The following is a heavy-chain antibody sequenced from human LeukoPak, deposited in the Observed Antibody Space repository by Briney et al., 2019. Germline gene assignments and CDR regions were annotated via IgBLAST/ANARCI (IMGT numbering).Heavy chain of an antibody. CDR3: TRTRRDYGDYFLDY. D-gene: IGHD4-17*01. V-gene: IGHV3-11*06. J-gene: IGHJ4*02. CDR1: GFSFSDNY. CDR2: ISNTGSHT. Sequence: GGSLRLSCAASGFSFSDNYMSWIRQAPGQGLEWVSYISNTGSHTMYAESVRGRFTISRDNAKNSLYLEMNSLRAEDTGVYYCTRTRRDYGDYFLDYWGRGTLVTVSS.